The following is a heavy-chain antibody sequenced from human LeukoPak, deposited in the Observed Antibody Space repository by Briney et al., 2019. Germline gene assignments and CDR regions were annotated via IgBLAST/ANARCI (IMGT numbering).Heavy chain of an antibody. CDR1: GFTFSGYA. D-gene: IGHD3-10*01. Sequence: PGRSLRLSCAASGFTFSGYAMHWVRQAPGKGLEWVAVISYDGSNKYYADSVKGRFTISRDNSKNTLYLQMNSLRAEDTAVYYCAREGTDYYGSGSYYFDYWGQGTLVTVSS. V-gene: IGHV3-30*04. J-gene: IGHJ4*02. CDR3: AREGTDYYGSGSYYFDY. CDR2: ISYDGSNK.